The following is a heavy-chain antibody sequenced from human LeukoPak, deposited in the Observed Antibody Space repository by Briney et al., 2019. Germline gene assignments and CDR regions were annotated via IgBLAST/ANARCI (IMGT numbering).Heavy chain of an antibody. J-gene: IGHJ5*02. D-gene: IGHD2-15*01. CDR1: GYSFTSNW. Sequence: GESLKISCKGSGYSFTSNWIGWVRQMPGKGLGWMGIIYPGDSDTRYSPSFQGQVTISADKSISTAYLQWSSLKASDTAMYYCARLQGSVVVAAASWFDPWGQGTLVTVSS. CDR3: ARLQGSVVVAAASWFDP. CDR2: IYPGDSDT. V-gene: IGHV5-51*01.